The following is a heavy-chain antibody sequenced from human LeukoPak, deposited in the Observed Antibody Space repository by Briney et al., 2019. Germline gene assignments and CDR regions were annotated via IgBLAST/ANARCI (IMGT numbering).Heavy chain of an antibody. CDR1: GYTFTTYG. J-gene: IGHJ4*02. CDR3: ARDGGTTMPRAYRFDY. Sequence: ASVKVSCKASGYTFTTYGISWVRQAPGQGLEWMGWISAYNGNTNYAQKLQGRVTMTTDTSTSTAYMELRSLISDDTAVYYCARDGGTTMPRAYRFDYWGQGTLVTVSS. D-gene: IGHD3-10*01. V-gene: IGHV1-18*01. CDR2: ISAYNGNT.